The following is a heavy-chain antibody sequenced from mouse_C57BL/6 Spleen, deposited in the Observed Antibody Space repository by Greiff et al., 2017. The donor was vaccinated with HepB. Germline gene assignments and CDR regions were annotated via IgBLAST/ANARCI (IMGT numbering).Heavy chain of an antibody. CDR2: INPNNGGT. V-gene: IGHV1-22*01. D-gene: IGHD1-1*01. CDR1: GYTFTDYN. CDR3: ETVYGSSPGYYFDY. Sequence: EVQLQQSGPELVKPGASVKMSCKASGYTFTDYNMHWVKQSHGKSLEWIGYINPNNGGTSYNQKFKGKATLTVNKSSSTAYMELRSLTSEDSAVYYCETVYGSSPGYYFDYWGQGTTLTVSS. J-gene: IGHJ2*01.